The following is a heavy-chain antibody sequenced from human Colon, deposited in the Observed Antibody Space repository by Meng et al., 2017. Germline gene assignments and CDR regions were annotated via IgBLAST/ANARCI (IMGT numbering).Heavy chain of an antibody. CDR1: GFTFRSYV. Sequence: GESLKISCAASGFTFRSYVMSWVRPAPGKGLEWVSGISTNGGRRYYADPVKGRFTNSRDNSKNMLSLQMISLRTEDKALYFCAKPTAVENYGAPLDDFHIWGQGTRVTVSS. D-gene: IGHD4-17*01. CDR2: ISTNGGRR. CDR3: AKPTAVENYGAPLDDFHI. V-gene: IGHV3-23*01. J-gene: IGHJ3*02.